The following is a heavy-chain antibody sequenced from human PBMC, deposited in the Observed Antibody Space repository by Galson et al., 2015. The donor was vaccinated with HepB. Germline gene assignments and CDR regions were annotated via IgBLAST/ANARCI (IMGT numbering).Heavy chain of an antibody. V-gene: IGHV1-69*13. D-gene: IGHD1-14*01. CDR2: IIPIFGTA. J-gene: IGHJ6*03. CDR3: ARVGGNFYYYMDV. Sequence: SVKVSCKASGGTFSSYAISWVRQAPGQGLEWMGGIIPIFGTANYAQKFQGGVTITADESTSTAYMELSSLRSEDAAVYYCARVGGNFYYYMDVWGKGTTVTVSS. CDR1: GGTFSSYA.